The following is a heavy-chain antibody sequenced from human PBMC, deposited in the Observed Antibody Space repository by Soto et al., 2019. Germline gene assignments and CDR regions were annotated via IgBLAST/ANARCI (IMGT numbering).Heavy chain of an antibody. D-gene: IGHD5-12*01. J-gene: IGHJ5*02. CDR1: GFTFSSYW. Sequence: EVQLVESGGGLVQPGGSLRLSCAASGFTFSSYWMHWVRQAPGKGLVWVSRINSDGSSTSYADSVKGRFTISSDNAKNTLYLQMISLRAEDTAVYYWARDPRRGYSGWGNWFDPWGKGTLVTVSS. V-gene: IGHV3-74*01. CDR2: INSDGSST. CDR3: ARDPRRGYSGWGNWFDP.